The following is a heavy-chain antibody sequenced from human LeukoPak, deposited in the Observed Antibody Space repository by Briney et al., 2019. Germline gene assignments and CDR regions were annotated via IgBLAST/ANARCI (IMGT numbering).Heavy chain of an antibody. Sequence: PGGSLRLSCAASGFTFSSYGMHWVRQAPGKGLEWVAVIWYDGSKKYYADSVKGRFTISRDNSKNTLYLQMNSLRAEDTAVYYCAREFGYCTNGVCYNFVGSYYYYGMDVWGQGTTVTVSS. D-gene: IGHD2-8*01. CDR1: GFTFSSYG. CDR2: IWYDGSKK. J-gene: IGHJ6*02. CDR3: AREFGYCTNGVCYNFVGSYYYYGMDV. V-gene: IGHV3-33*01.